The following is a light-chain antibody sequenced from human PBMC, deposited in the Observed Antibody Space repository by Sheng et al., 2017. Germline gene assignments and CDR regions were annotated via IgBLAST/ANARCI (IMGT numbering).Light chain of an antibody. J-gene: IGLJ2*01. CDR3: SSFTSTNTLVV. Sequence: QSALTQPASVSGSPGQSITISCTGTSSDIGTYTFVSWYQQHPGKAPKLLIHDVSHRPSGVSNRFSASKSGNTASLTISGLQAEDEADYYCSSFTSTNTLVVFGGGTKLTVL. V-gene: IGLV2-14*03. CDR1: SSDIGTYTF. CDR2: DVS.